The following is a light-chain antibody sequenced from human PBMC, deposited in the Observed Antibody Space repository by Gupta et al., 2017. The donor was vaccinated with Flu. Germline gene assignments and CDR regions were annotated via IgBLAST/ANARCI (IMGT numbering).Light chain of an antibody. Sequence: SGSSSNIGINDMNWYQQLSGTAPTLLIYATNRRPSGVPDRFSAAKSGTSASLAISGLQSEDEADYYCAAWDDSLKIHVFGTGTKVTVL. CDR2: ATN. CDR1: SSNIGIND. J-gene: IGLJ1*01. CDR3: AAWDDSLKIHV. V-gene: IGLV1-44*01.